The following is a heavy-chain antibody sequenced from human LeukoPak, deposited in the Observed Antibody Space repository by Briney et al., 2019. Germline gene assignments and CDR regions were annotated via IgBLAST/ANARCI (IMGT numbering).Heavy chain of an antibody. V-gene: IGHV3-30-3*01. Sequence: PGGSLRLSCAASGFTFSSYSMHWVRQAPGKGLEWVALTSYDGSNKYYADSVKGRFTISRDNSKNTLYLQMNSLRAEHTAIYYCAKGGNGSSVLDVWGKGTTVTVSS. CDR3: AKGGNGSSVLDV. CDR2: TSYDGSNK. D-gene: IGHD6-6*01. CDR1: GFTFSSYS. J-gene: IGHJ6*04.